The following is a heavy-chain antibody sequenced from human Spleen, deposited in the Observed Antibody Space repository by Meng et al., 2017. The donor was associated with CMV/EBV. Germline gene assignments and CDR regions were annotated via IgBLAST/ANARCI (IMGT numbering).Heavy chain of an antibody. V-gene: IGHV1-69*10. Sequence: SYGISWVRQAPGQGLEWMGGIIPIRGVANYAQKFQGRVTITADKSTSTVYMDLSSLRSEDTAVYFCASPNRGQVGYCSAGSCYFDYWGQGTLVTVSS. D-gene: IGHD2-15*01. J-gene: IGHJ4*02. CDR1: SYG. CDR2: IIPIRGVA. CDR3: ASPNRGQVGYCSAGSCYFDY.